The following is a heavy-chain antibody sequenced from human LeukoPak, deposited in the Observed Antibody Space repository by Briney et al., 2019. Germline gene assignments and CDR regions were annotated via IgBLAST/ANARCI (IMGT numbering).Heavy chain of an antibody. V-gene: IGHV3-9*01. Sequence: GGSLRLSCAASGFTFDDYAMHWVRQVPGKGLEWVSGIRWNSGNTAYADSVKGRFTISRDNAKNSLYLQMNSLRPEDTAFYYCAKGGSSDWPGAQYFHHWGQGALVTVSS. CDR1: GFTFDDYA. CDR2: IRWNSGNT. J-gene: IGHJ1*01. CDR3: AKGGSSDWPGAQYFHH. D-gene: IGHD2-21*02.